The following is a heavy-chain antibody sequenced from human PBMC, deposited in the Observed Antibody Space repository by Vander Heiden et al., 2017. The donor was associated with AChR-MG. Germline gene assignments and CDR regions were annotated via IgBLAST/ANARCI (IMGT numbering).Heavy chain of an antibody. J-gene: IGHJ6*02. Sequence: QVQLVQSGAEVKKPGSSVKVSCKASGGTFSSYAISWVRQAPGQGLEWMGGIIPIFGTANYAQKFQGRVTITADESTSTAYMELSSLRSEDTAAYYCARGVTKRGVDYYYYGMDVWGQGTTVTVSS. V-gene: IGHV1-69*01. CDR3: ARGVTKRGVDYYYYGMDV. CDR1: GGTFSSYA. D-gene: IGHD2-21*02. CDR2: IIPIFGTA.